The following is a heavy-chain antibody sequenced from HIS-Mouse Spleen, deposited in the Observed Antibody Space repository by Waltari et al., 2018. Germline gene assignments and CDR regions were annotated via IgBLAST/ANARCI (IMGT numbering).Heavy chain of an antibody. D-gene: IGHD6-13*01. CDR2: IDYSGST. CDR3: AREIPYSSSRYDWYFDL. CDR1: GGSISSSSYY. J-gene: IGHJ2*01. V-gene: IGHV4-39*07. Sequence: QLQLQESGPGLVKPSETLSLTCTVSGGSISSSSYYWGWIRQPPGKGLEWIGSIDYSGSTYYNPSLKSRVTISVDTSKNQFSLKLSSVTAADTAVYYCAREIPYSSSRYDWYFDLWGRGTLVTVSS.